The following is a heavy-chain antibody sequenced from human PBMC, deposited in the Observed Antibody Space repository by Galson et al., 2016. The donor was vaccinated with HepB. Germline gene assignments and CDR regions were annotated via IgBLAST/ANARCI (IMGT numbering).Heavy chain of an antibody. D-gene: IGHD1-14*01. CDR3: ARDPGSNHYGMDV. J-gene: IGHJ6*02. V-gene: IGHV1-18*01. Sequence: SVKVSCKASGYTFTSYGISWVQQAPGQGLEWMGWIAPNNGHTDYAQQLQGRVTMTTDTSTNTAYMELRSLTFDDTAVYFCARDPGSNHYGMDVWGQGTTVTVSS. CDR1: GYTFTSYG. CDR2: IAPNNGHT.